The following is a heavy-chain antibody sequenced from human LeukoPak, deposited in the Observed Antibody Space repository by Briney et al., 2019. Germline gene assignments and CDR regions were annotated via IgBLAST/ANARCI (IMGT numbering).Heavy chain of an antibody. Sequence: PGGSLRLSCAASGLTFTFSTSGIHWVRQAPGKGLEWVAFIQYDGSEKYYADSVKGRCTTSRDNSKNTVYLQMNSLTGEDTGIYYCAREGGTIEIEEFDYWGQGTLVTVSS. CDR1: GLTFTFSTSG. CDR3: AREGGTIEIEEFDY. V-gene: IGHV3-30*02. J-gene: IGHJ4*02. D-gene: IGHD3-16*02. CDR2: IQYDGSEK.